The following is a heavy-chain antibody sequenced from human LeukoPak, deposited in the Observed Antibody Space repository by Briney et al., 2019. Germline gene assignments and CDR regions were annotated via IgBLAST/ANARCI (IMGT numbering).Heavy chain of an antibody. D-gene: IGHD3-10*01. CDR1: GFSTRTYS. CDR2: IGSTSI. V-gene: IGHV3-48*04. CDR3: TRDTFGPNDY. Sequence: TGGSLRLSCAASGFSTRTYSMGWVRQAPGKGLEWVSYIGSTSIYADSVKGRFTISRDNAENTLYLQMNSLRAEDTAVYYCTRDTFGPNDYWGQGTLVTVSS. J-gene: IGHJ4*02.